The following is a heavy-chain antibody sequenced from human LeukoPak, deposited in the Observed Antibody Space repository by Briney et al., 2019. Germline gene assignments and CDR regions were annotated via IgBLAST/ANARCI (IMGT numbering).Heavy chain of an antibody. J-gene: IGHJ6*02. CDR1: GGSISSGGYY. D-gene: IGHD3-3*01. Sequence: SQTLSLTCTVSGGSISSGGYYWNWIRQPAGKGLEWIGRFYTSESTKYNPSLQSRVTMSVDTSKNQFFLKLSSVTAADTAVYYCARGIVWSGFFGFMDVWGQGTTVTVSS. CDR3: ARGIVWSGFFGFMDV. CDR2: FYTSEST. V-gene: IGHV4-61*02.